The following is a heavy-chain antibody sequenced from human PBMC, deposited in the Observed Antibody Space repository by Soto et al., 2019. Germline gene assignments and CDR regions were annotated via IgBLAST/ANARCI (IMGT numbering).Heavy chain of an antibody. V-gene: IGHV4-31*03. D-gene: IGHD5-18*01. CDR3: SRGILV. J-gene: IGHJ4*02. Sequence: QVQLQESGPGLVKPSQTLSLTCTVSGGSINSGGYCWSWIRQHPGKGLDWIGCISYGGSTSYNPSLKSRVHISVYTSKNQFSLKLASVTAAATAVYYCSRGILVWGQGALITVSS. CDR1: GGSINSGGYC. CDR2: ISYGGST.